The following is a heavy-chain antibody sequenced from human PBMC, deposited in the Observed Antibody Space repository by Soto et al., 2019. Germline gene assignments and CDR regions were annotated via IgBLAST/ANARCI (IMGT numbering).Heavy chain of an antibody. CDR1: GGSISSYY. CDR2: IYYSGST. D-gene: IGHD2-2*01. J-gene: IGHJ5*02. CDR3: ARLRGVVVPAANWFDP. Sequence: SETLSLTCTVSGGSISSYYWSWIRQPPGKGLEWIGYIYYSGSTNYNPSLKSRVTISVDTSKNQFSLKLSSVTAADTAVYYCARLRGVVVPAANWFDPWGQGTLVTVSS. V-gene: IGHV4-59*08.